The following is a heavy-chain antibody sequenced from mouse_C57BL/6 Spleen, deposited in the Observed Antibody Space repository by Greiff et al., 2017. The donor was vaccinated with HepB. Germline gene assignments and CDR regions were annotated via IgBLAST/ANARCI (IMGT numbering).Heavy chain of an antibody. CDR1: GFNIKDDY. V-gene: IGHV14-4*01. CDR3: TKLTYYFDY. J-gene: IGHJ2*01. CDR2: IDPENGDT. Sequence: VQLQQSGAELVRPGASVKLSCTASGFNIKDDYMHWVKQRPEQGLEWIGWIDPENGDTEYASKFQGKATITADTSSNTAYLKLSSLTSEDTAVYYCTKLTYYFDYWGQGTTLTVSS. D-gene: IGHD4-1*01.